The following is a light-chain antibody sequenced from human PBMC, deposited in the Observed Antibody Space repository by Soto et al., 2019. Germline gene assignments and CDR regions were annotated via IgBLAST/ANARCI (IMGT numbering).Light chain of an antibody. Sequence: DIQLTQSPSFLSASVGDRVTITCRASQSISSHVAWYRQKSGKAPMLLIYAASTLQSGVPSRFSGSGSGKEFTLTIRRLHPEDFATYYCQHLDSFPLAFGGGTTVEI. J-gene: IGKJ4*01. CDR1: QSISSH. CDR2: AAS. CDR3: QHLDSFPLA. V-gene: IGKV1-9*01.